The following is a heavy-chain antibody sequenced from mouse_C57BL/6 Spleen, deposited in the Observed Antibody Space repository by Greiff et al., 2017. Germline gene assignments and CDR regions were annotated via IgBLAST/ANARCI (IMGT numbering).Heavy chain of an antibody. J-gene: IGHJ2*01. D-gene: IGHD1-1*01. CDR1: GFTFSSYA. CDR3: TRVPFYYYGSSPYFDY. V-gene: IGHV5-9-1*02. CDR2: ISSGGDYI. Sequence: EVQLVESGEGLVKPGGSLKLSCAASGFTFSSYAMSWVRQTPEKRLEWVAYISSGGDYIYYADTVKGRFTISRDNARNTLYLQMSSLKSEDTAMYYCTRVPFYYYGSSPYFDYWGQGTTLTVSS.